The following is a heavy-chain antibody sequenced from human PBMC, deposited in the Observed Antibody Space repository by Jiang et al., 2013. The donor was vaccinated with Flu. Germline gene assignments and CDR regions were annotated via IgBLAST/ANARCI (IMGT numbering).Heavy chain of an antibody. CDR3: ARDLASTTGITVDY. CDR1: GDSVSSNSAA. CDR2: TYYRSKWYN. V-gene: IGHV6-1*01. Sequence: QTLSLTCAISGDSVSSNSAAWNWIRQSPSRGLEWLGRTYYRSKWYNDYAVSVKSRITINPDTSKNQFSLQLNSVTPEDTAVYYCARDLASTTGITVDYWGQGTLVTVSS. J-gene: IGHJ4*02. D-gene: IGHD1-1*01.